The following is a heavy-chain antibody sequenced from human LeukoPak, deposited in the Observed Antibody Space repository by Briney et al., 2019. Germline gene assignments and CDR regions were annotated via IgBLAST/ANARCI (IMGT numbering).Heavy chain of an antibody. CDR2: IYDSGST. CDR1: GGSISSHH. Sequence: SETLSLTCTVSGGSISSHHWSWIRQPPGKGLEWIGYIYDSGSTNYNPSLKSRVTISVDTSKNQFSLKLSSVTAADTAVYYCARVVLGDQLLFDYWGQGTLVTVSS. J-gene: IGHJ4*02. D-gene: IGHD2-2*01. CDR3: ARVVLGDQLLFDY. V-gene: IGHV4-59*11.